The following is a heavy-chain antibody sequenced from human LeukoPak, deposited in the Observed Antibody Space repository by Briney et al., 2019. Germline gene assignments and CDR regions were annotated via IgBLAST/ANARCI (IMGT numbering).Heavy chain of an antibody. CDR2: ISAYNGNT. CDR3: ATVISYYGSGGPFDP. D-gene: IGHD3-10*01. V-gene: IGHV1-18*04. J-gene: IGHJ5*02. Sequence: GASVKVSCKASGYTFTSYGISWVRQAPGQGLEWMGWISAYNGNTNYAQKLQGRVTMTTDTSTSTAYMELRSLRSDDTAVYYCATVISYYGSGGPFDPWGQGTLVTVSS. CDR1: GYTFTSYG.